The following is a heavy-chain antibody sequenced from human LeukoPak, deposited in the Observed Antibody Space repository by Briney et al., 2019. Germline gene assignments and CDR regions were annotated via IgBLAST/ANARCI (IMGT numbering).Heavy chain of an antibody. D-gene: IGHD3-22*01. Sequence: SETLSLTCTVSGGSISSYYWSWIRQPPGKGLEWIGYIYTSGSTNYNPSLKSRVTISVDTFKNQFSLKLSSVTAADTAVYYCVGGYYYDSSGYPSHFDYWGQGTLVTVSS. CDR2: IYTSGST. V-gene: IGHV4-4*09. CDR3: VGGYYYDSSGYPSHFDY. J-gene: IGHJ4*02. CDR1: GGSISSYY.